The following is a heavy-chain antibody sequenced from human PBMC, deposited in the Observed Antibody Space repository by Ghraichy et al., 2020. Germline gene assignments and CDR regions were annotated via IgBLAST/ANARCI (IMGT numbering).Heavy chain of an antibody. V-gene: IGHV4-4*02. CDR2: IYHSVTP. J-gene: IGHJ6*03. D-gene: IGHD3-22*01. Sequence: SETLSLTCAVSGGSISNSTWWSWVRQSPGQGLEWIGEIYHSVTPSYNPSLKSRVIISVDKSKNQFSLKLTSVTAAGTAVYYCAGGTMIPLSYYYYMDVWGKGTTVTVSS. CDR3: AGGTMIPLSYYYYMDV. CDR1: GGSISNSTW.